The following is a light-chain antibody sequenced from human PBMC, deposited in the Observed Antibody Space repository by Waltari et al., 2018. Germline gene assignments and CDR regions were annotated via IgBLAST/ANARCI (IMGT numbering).Light chain of an antibody. CDR3: QQSYSILYT. J-gene: IGKJ2*01. V-gene: IGKV1-39*01. CDR1: QSISSY. CDR2: AAS. Sequence: DIQMTQSPSSLSASVGDRVTITCRASQSISSYLNWYQQKPGKAPKLLIYAASSLQIGVPARFSGSGSRTDFTLTISSLQPEDFATYYCQQSYSILYTFGQGTKLEIK.